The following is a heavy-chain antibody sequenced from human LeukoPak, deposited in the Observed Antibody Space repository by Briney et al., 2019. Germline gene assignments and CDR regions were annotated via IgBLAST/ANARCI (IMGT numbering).Heavy chain of an antibody. J-gene: IGHJ3*02. V-gene: IGHV5-51*01. CDR2: IYPGDSDT. D-gene: IGHD6-6*01. Sequence: GESLKISCKGSGYSFTNYWIGWVRQMPGKGLEWVGIIYPGDSDTRYSPSFQGQVTISADKSITTAYLQWSNLKSSDTAIYYCARLNEGSSSAFDIWGHGTMVTVSS. CDR1: GYSFTNYW. CDR3: ARLNEGSSSAFDI.